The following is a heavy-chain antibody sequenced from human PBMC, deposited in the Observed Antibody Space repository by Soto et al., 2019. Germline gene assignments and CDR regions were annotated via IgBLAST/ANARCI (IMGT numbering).Heavy chain of an antibody. Sequence: VQLVESGGGVVQPGRSLRLSCAASGFTFSSYGMHWVRQAPGKGLEWVAVIWYDGSNKYYADSVKGRFTISRDNSKNTLYLQMNSLRAEDTAVYYCAREAFQEPFFDYWGQGTLVTVSS. V-gene: IGHV3-33*01. CDR1: GFTFSSYG. J-gene: IGHJ4*02. CDR3: AREAFQEPFFDY. D-gene: IGHD1-26*01. CDR2: IWYDGSNK.